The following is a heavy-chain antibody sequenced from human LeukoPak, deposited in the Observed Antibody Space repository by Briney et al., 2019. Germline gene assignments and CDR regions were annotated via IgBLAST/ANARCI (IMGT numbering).Heavy chain of an antibody. Sequence: QSGGSLRLSCAASRFTFSGYGMHWVRQAPGKGLEWVAVISYDGSNKDYGDSVKGRFTISRDNSKNTLDLQMNSLRTEDTAVYYCAKEEKWLADSYGLDVWGQGTTVTVSS. D-gene: IGHD6-19*01. CDR3: AKEEKWLADSYGLDV. CDR2: ISYDGSNK. V-gene: IGHV3-30*18. J-gene: IGHJ6*02. CDR1: RFTFSGYG.